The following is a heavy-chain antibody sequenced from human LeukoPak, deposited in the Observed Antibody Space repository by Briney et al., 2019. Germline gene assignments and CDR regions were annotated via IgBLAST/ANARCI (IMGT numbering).Heavy chain of an antibody. D-gene: IGHD6-13*01. Sequence: GGSLRLSCAASGFTFSSYSMNWVRQAPGKGLEWVSSISSSSSYIYYADSVKGRFTISRDNAKNSLYLQMNSLRAEDTAVYCCAREVIGGSGWYGPFDYWGQGTLVTVSS. CDR1: GFTFSSYS. J-gene: IGHJ4*02. CDR3: AREVIGGSGWYGPFDY. V-gene: IGHV3-21*01. CDR2: ISSSSSYI.